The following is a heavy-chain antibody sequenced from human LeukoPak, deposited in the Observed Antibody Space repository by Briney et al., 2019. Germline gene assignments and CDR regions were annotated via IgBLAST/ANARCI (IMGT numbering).Heavy chain of an antibody. CDR3: AKDGRRYYYDSSGYRPRYYFDY. Sequence: GGSLRLSCAASGFTFSSYGMHWVRQAPGKGLEWVAVISYDGSNKYYADSVKGRFTISRDNSQNTLYLQMNSLRAEDTAVYYCAKDGRRYYYDSSGYRPRYYFDYWGQGTLVTVSS. CDR1: GFTFSSYG. J-gene: IGHJ4*02. D-gene: IGHD3-22*01. V-gene: IGHV3-30*18. CDR2: ISYDGSNK.